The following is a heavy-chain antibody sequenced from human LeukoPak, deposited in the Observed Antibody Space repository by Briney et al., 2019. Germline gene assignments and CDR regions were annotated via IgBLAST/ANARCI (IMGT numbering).Heavy chain of an antibody. CDR3: AREVKTMVRGVTVTAFDY. J-gene: IGHJ4*02. CDR2: ISSTSGYI. CDR1: GFTFSTFI. V-gene: IGHV3-21*01. D-gene: IGHD3-10*01. Sequence: PGGSLRLSCAASGFTFSTFIMNWVRQAPGKGLEWISSISSTSGYIYYADSVRGRFTISRDNAKNSLYLQMNSLRVEDTAVYYCAREVKTMVRGVTVTAFDYWGQGTLVTVSS.